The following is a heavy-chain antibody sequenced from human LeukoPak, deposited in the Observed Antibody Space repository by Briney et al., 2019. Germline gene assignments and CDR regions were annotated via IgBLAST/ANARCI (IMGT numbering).Heavy chain of an antibody. CDR2: IIPIFGTA. D-gene: IGHD5-18*01. CDR3: ARGGPLFWRGYSYGRFDY. CDR1: GGTFSSYA. J-gene: IGHJ4*02. Sequence: SVKVSCKASGGTFSSYAISWVRQAPGQGLEWMGGIIPIFGTANYAQKFQGRVTITADESTSTAYMELSSLRSEDTAVYYCARGGPLFWRGYSYGRFDYWGQGTLVTVSS. V-gene: IGHV1-69*01.